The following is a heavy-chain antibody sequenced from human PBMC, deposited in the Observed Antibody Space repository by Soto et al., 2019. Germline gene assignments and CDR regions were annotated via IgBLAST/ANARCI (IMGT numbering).Heavy chain of an antibody. J-gene: IGHJ4*02. V-gene: IGHV4-31*03. Sequence: QVQLQESGPGLVKPSQTLSLTCTVSGGSISSAGYYWSWIRQHPGKGLEWIGYIYYSGTTYYNPSLKSRITISVDTSKNQFSLKLSSVTAADTAFYYCARYPRRRFDNWGRGTLVTVSS. CDR1: GGSISSAGYY. CDR3: ARYPRRRFDN. CDR2: IYYSGTT. D-gene: IGHD2-2*01.